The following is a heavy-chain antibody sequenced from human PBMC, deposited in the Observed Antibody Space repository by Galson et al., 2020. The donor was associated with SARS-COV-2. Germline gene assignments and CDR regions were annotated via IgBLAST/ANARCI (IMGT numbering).Heavy chain of an antibody. CDR2: IYYSGST. V-gene: IGHV4-31*03. J-gene: IGHJ4*02. CDR3: ARGAGRGSGLFCHFDY. Sequence: ETSETLSLTCTVSGGSISSGGYYWSWIRQHPGKGLEWIGYIYYSGSTYYNPSLKSRLTISVDTSKNQFSLKLSSVTAADTALYYCARGAGRGSGLFCHFDYWGQGTLVTVSS. CDR1: GGSISSGGYY. D-gene: IGHD3-22*01.